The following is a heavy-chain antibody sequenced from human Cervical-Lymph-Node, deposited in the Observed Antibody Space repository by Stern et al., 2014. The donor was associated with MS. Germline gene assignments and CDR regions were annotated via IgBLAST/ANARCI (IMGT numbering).Heavy chain of an antibody. J-gene: IGHJ6*02. CDR1: GNALTSFG. V-gene: IGHV1-18*01. Sequence: QVQLVQSGPEVKKPWSSVKVSCKTSGNALTSFGIIWVRQAPGQGPEWMGWFSAYTGNTNYAPRFQGRVTFTADTSKRTAYMALRSLTSDDTAIYYCARGDSSTWRGYGMDVWGQGTTVIVSS. CDR3: ARGDSSTWRGYGMDV. CDR2: FSAYTGNT. D-gene: IGHD6-13*01.